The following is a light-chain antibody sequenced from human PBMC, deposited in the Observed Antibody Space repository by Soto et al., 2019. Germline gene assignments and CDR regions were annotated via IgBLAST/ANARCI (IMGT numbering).Light chain of an antibody. J-gene: IGKJ1*01. Sequence: EIVLTQSPGTLSLSPGERATLSCRASQSVRSSYLAWFQQKPGQTPRLLIYDISSRATGVPDRFSGSGSGKDFTLTISRLEAEDFAVYYCQQYGTSPWTFGQGTKVEIK. CDR1: QSVRSSY. V-gene: IGKV3-20*01. CDR2: DIS. CDR3: QQYGTSPWT.